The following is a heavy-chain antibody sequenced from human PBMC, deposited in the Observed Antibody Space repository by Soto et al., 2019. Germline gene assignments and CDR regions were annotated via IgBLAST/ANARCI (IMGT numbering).Heavy chain of an antibody. V-gene: IGHV1-69*01. CDR2: IIPIFGTA. CDR1: GGTFSSYA. D-gene: IGHD2-15*01. Sequence: QVQLVQSGAEVKKPGSSVKVSCKASGGTFSSYAISWVRQAPGQGLEWMGGIIPIFGTANYAQKFQGRVTITEDESTSTAYMELSSLRSEDTAVYYCARRGTNRCSGGSCYSFYYYGMDVWGQGTTVTVSS. J-gene: IGHJ6*02. CDR3: ARRGTNRCSGGSCYSFYYYGMDV.